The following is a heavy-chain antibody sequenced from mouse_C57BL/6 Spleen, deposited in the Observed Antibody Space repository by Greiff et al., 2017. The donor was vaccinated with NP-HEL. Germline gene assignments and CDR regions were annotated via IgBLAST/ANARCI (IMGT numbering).Heavy chain of an antibody. V-gene: IGHV14-3*01. D-gene: IGHD1-1*01. CDR2: IDPANGNT. CDR3: ARITTVTY. CDR1: GFNIKNTY. Sequence: VQLQQSVAELVRPGASVKLSCTASGFNIKNTYMPWVKQRPEQGLEWIGRIDPANGNTKYAPKFQGKATITADTSSNTAYLQLSSLTSEDTAIYYCARITTVTYWGQGTTLTVSS. J-gene: IGHJ2*01.